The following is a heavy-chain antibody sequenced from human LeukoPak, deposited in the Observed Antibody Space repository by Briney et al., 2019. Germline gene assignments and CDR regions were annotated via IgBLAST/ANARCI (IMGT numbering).Heavy chain of an antibody. CDR2: MNPNSGNT. J-gene: IGHJ4*02. Sequence: ASVKVSCKASGYAFTSYDINWVRQATGQGLEWMGWMNPNSGNTGYAQKFQGRVTMTRDTSISTAYMELSRLRSDDTAVYYCARDGKIQPFDYWGQGTLVTVSS. CDR3: ARDGKIQPFDY. V-gene: IGHV1-8*01. D-gene: IGHD5-18*01. CDR1: GYAFTSYD.